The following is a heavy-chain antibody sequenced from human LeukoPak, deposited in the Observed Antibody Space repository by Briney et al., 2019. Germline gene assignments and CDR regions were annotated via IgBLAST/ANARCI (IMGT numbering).Heavy chain of an antibody. CDR3: ASHHSSSWYPFDY. V-gene: IGHV4-31*03. CDR1: GGSISSGGYY. CDR2: IYYSGST. D-gene: IGHD6-13*01. Sequence: PSQTLSLTCTVSGGSISSGGYYWSWIRQHPGKGLEWIGYIYYSGSTYYNPSLKSRVTISVDTSKNQFSLKLSSVTAADTAVYYWASHHSSSWYPFDYWGQGTLVTVSS. J-gene: IGHJ4*02.